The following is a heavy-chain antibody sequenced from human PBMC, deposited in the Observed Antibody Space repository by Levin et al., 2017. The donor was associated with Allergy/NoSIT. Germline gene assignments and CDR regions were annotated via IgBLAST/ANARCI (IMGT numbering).Heavy chain of an antibody. Sequence: LSLTCAASGFTFDDYGMSWVRQAPGKGLEWVSGINWNGGSTGYADSVKGRFTISRDNAKNSLYLQMNSLRAEDTALYYCARVKYSSSWYCAFDIWGQGTMVTVSS. D-gene: IGHD6-13*01. J-gene: IGHJ3*02. CDR1: GFTFDDYG. V-gene: IGHV3-20*04. CDR3: ARVKYSSSWYCAFDI. CDR2: INWNGGST.